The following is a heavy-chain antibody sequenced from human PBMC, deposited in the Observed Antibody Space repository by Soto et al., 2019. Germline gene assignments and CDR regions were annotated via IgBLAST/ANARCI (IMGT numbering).Heavy chain of an antibody. J-gene: IGHJ6*03. V-gene: IGHV3-30*18. CDR2: ISYDGSNK. CDR3: AKDQSVVVVAAPYYYYYYYMDV. Sequence: QVQLVESGGGVVQPGRSLRLSCAASGFTFSSYGMHWVRQAPGKGLEWVAVISYDGSNKYYADSVKGRFTISRDNSKNTLYLQMNRLRAEDTAVYYCAKDQSVVVVAAPYYYYYYYMDVWGKGTTVTVSS. D-gene: IGHD2-15*01. CDR1: GFTFSSYG.